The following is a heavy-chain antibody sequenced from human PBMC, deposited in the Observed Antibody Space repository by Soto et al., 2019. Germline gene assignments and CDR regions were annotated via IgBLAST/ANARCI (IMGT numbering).Heavy chain of an antibody. Sequence: SETLSLTCTVSGASITSTSYHWGWIRQPPGKGLEWIGNFYYSGSTYYNPSLRSRVTISVDASKNQFSVRVSFVTATDTAVYYCARSVGDYYYGMDVWGQGTTVTVSS. D-gene: IGHD1-26*01. J-gene: IGHJ6*02. CDR2: FYYSGST. V-gene: IGHV4-39*01. CDR3: ARSVGDYYYGMDV. CDR1: GASITSTSYH.